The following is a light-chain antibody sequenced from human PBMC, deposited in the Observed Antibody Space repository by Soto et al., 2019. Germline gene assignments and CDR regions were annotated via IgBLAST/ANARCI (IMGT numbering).Light chain of an antibody. Sequence: EIVLTQSPATLSLSPGERATLSCRACQSVSSYLAWYQQKPGQAPRLLIYDASNRATGIPARFSGSGSGTDFTLTISRLEPEDFAVYYCQQRSNWPITFGPGTKVDIK. CDR3: QQRSNWPIT. CDR2: DAS. V-gene: IGKV3-11*01. CDR1: QSVSSY. J-gene: IGKJ3*01.